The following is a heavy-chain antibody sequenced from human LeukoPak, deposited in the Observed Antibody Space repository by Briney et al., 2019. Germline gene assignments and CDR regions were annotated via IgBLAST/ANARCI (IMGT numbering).Heavy chain of an antibody. Sequence: GGSLRLSCAASGFTFSSYGMHWVRQAPGKGLEWVAVISYDGSNKYYADSVKGRFTISRDNSKNTLYLQMNSLRAEDTAVYYCAKDSSFQTYFFDYWGQGTLVTVSS. V-gene: IGHV3-30*18. J-gene: IGHJ4*02. CDR2: ISYDGSNK. CDR1: GFTFSSYG. D-gene: IGHD3-3*02. CDR3: AKDSSFQTYFFDY.